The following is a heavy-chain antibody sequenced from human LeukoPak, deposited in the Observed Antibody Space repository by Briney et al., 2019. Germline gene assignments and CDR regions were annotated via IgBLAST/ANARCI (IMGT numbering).Heavy chain of an antibody. V-gene: IGHV1-69*04. CDR2: IIPILGIA. D-gene: IGHD3-10*01. CDR1: GGTFSIYA. J-gene: IGHJ4*02. Sequence: SVTVSCKASGGTFSIYAIGWVRQAPGQVLEWMGRIIPILGIANYAQKFQGRVTITADKSTSTAYMELSSLRSEDTAVYYCARDGFRAGLPDEGWGQGTLVTVSS. CDR3: ARDGFRAGLPDEG.